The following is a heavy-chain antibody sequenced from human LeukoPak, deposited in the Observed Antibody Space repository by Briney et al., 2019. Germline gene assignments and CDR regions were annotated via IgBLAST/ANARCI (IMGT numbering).Heavy chain of an antibody. D-gene: IGHD1-1*01. CDR2: ISSSSSYT. CDR1: GFTFSDYY. Sequence: GGSLRLSCAASGFTFSDYYMSWIRQAPGKGLEWVSYISSSSSYTKYGDSVKGRFTISRDNANNSLYLQVNSLRAEDTAVYYCARGTGTTAYFDYWGQGTLVAVSS. CDR3: ARGTGTTAYFDY. J-gene: IGHJ4*02. V-gene: IGHV3-11*06.